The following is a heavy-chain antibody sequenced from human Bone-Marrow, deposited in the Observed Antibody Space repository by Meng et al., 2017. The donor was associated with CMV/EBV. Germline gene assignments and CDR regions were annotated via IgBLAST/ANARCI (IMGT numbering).Heavy chain of an antibody. D-gene: IGHD5-24*01. CDR1: GGSISSYY. J-gene: IGHJ5*02. Sequence: SETLSLTCTVSGGSISSYYWSWIRQPPGKGLEWIGYIYYSGSTNYNPSLKSRVTISVDTSKNQFSLKLSSVTTADTAVYYCARVRDYNWFDPWGQGTLVTVSS. V-gene: IGHV4-59*01. CDR2: IYYSGST. CDR3: ARVRDYNWFDP.